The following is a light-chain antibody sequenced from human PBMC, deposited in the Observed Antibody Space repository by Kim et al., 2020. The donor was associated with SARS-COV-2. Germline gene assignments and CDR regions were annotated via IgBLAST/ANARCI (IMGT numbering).Light chain of an antibody. Sequence: ASVGDRVTITCRASQDIRNSLAWYQQKPGKAPELLLYGASTLESGVPSRFSGSGSGTDYALTISSLLPEDFATFYCQQYYRTPYTFGQGTKLEIK. CDR1: QDIRNS. CDR2: GAS. V-gene: IGKV1-NL1*01. CDR3: QQYYRTPYT. J-gene: IGKJ2*01.